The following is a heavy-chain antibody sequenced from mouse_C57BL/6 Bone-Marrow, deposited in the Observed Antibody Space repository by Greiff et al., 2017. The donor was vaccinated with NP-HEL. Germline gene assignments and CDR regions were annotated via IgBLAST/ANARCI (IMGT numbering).Heavy chain of an antibody. J-gene: IGHJ3*01. CDR1: GFSLTSYG. Sequence: VKLMESGPGLVAPSQSLSITCTVSGFSLTSYGVDWVRQSPGKGLEWLGVIWGVGSTNYNSALKSRLSISKDNSKSQVFLKMNSLQTEDTAMYYCASDKGTGSFAYWGQGTLVTVSA. D-gene: IGHD4-1*01. CDR2: IWGVGST. CDR3: ASDKGTGSFAY. V-gene: IGHV2-6*01.